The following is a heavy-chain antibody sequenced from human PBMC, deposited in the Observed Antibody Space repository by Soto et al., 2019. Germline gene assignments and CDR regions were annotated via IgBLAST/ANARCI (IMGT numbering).Heavy chain of an antibody. D-gene: IGHD6-19*01. V-gene: IGHV3-7*01. CDR2: IKQDGSEK. CDR1: GFTFNSFW. CDR3: ARSVAVAGDY. Sequence: ELQLVDSGGGLVQPGGSLRLSCAASGFTFNSFWMSWVRQAPGKGLEWVANIKQDGSEKYYVDSVKGRFTISRDNAKNSLYLQMNSLRAEDTAVYYCARSVAVAGDYWGQGTLVTVSS. J-gene: IGHJ4*02.